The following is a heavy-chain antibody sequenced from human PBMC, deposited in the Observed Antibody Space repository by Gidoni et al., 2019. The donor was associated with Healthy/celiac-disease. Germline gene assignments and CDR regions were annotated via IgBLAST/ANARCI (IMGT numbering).Heavy chain of an antibody. CDR1: GYTFTRYA. J-gene: IGHJ4*02. Sequence: QVQLVQSGAEVKKPGASVKVSCKASGYTFTRYAMHWVRQAPGQRLEWMGWINAGNGNTKYSQKFQGRVTITRDTSASTAYMELSSLRSEDTAVYYCARAGDSSGYYYVSYFDYWGQGTLVTVSS. V-gene: IGHV1-3*01. D-gene: IGHD3-22*01. CDR2: INAGNGNT. CDR3: ARAGDSSGYYYVSYFDY.